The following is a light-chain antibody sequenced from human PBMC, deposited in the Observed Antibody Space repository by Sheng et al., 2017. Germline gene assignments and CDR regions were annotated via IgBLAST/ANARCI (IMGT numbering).Light chain of an antibody. CDR1: QSVSSN. J-gene: IGKJ4*01. CDR2: GAS. Sequence: EIVLTQSPATLSVSPGERATLSCRASQSVSSNLAWYQQKPGQAPRLLIYGASTRATGIPARFSGSGSGTDFTLTISSLEPEDFAVYYCQQRSNWPGTFGGGTKVEIK. V-gene: IGKV3-11*01. CDR3: QQRSNWPGT.